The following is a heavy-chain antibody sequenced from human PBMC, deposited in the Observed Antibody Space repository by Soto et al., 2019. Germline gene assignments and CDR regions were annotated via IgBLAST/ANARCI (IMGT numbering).Heavy chain of an antibody. CDR3: AKARQYYDILTGYPNFDY. D-gene: IGHD3-9*01. CDR1: GFTFSSYA. Sequence: PGGSLRLSCAASGFTFSSYAMSWVRQAPGKGLEWVSAISGSGGSTYYADSVKGRFTISRDNSKNTLYLQMNSLRAEDTAVYYCAKARQYYDILTGYPNFDYWGQGTLVTVSS. J-gene: IGHJ4*02. CDR2: ISGSGGST. V-gene: IGHV3-23*01.